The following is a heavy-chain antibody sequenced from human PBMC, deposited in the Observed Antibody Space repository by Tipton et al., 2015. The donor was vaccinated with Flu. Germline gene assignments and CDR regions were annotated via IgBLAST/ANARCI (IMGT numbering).Heavy chain of an antibody. Sequence: TLSLTCNVSGDSISTGSHYWNWIRQPARKGLEWIGRIYTSGSTTYNPSLKSRVTISIDTSKNQFSLKLSSVTAADTAVYYCARDYCSGGICYPDYWGQGTLVAVSS. CDR1: GDSISTGSHY. V-gene: IGHV4-61*02. D-gene: IGHD2-15*01. CDR3: ARDYCSGGICYPDY. J-gene: IGHJ4*02. CDR2: IYTSGST.